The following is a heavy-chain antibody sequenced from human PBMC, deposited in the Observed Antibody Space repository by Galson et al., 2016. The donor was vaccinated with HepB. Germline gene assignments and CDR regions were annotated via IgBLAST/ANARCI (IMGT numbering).Heavy chain of an antibody. J-gene: IGHJ3*02. V-gene: IGHV5-51*01. Sequence: QSGAAAKKPGESLKISCKGSGYNFTNYWIGWVRQMPGKGLEWMGMIYPGDSDSSYSPSFQGQVTISADKSISTAYLQWSSLKASDTTMYYCARTLPVVVTAEDAFDIWGQGTMVTVSS. D-gene: IGHD2-21*02. CDR2: IYPGDSDS. CDR1: GYNFTNYW. CDR3: ARTLPVVVTAEDAFDI.